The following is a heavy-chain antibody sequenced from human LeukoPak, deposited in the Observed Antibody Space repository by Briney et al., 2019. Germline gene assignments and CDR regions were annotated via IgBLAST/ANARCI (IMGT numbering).Heavy chain of an antibody. J-gene: IGHJ4*02. V-gene: IGHV3-11*04. CDR2: ISSSGSTI. CDR3: ARDQGNWYFDS. CDR1: GFTFSDYF. Sequence: GSLRLSCAVSGFTFSDYFMSWIRQAPGKGLEWISYISSSGSTIYNAESVKGRFTISRDNARNSLYLQMNSLRAEDTAVYYCARDQGNWYFDSWGQGTLVTVSS. D-gene: IGHD1-1*01.